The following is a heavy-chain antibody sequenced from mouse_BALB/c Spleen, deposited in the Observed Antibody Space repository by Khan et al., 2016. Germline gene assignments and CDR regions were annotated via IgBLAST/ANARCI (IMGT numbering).Heavy chain of an antibody. CDR1: GYTFSRYW. Sequence: QVQLKQSGAELMKPGASVKISCKATGYTFSRYWIEWVKERPGHGLAWIGEILPGTGSTNYNEKLKGKATFTAETSSNTAYIQLSILTSEDSAVYYCARGAYWGRGTLVTVSA. J-gene: IGHJ3*01. CDR2: ILPGTGST. CDR3: ARGAY. V-gene: IGHV1-9*01.